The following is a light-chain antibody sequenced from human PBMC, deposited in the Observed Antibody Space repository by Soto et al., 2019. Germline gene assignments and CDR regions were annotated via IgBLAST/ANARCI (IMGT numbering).Light chain of an antibody. CDR3: QQRSNWPKWT. CDR1: QSVSSSY. Sequence: EIVLTQSPGTLSLSPWERATLSCRASQSVSSSYLVWYQQKPGQAPRLLIYGASSRATGIPDRFSGSGSGTDFILTISRLEPDDFTVYYRQQRSNWPKWTFGQGTKVDIK. J-gene: IGKJ1*01. CDR2: GAS. V-gene: IGKV3D-20*02.